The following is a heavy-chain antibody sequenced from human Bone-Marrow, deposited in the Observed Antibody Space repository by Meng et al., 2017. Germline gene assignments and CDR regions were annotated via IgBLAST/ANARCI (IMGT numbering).Heavy chain of an antibody. Sequence: SVKVSCKASGYTFTSYYMHWVRQAPGQGLEWMGGIIPIFGTANYAQKFQGRVTITADESTSTAYMELSSLRSEDTAVYYCASLNPYYYDSSRYAFDIWGQGTMVTVSS. CDR3: ASLNPYYYDSSRYAFDI. CDR2: IIPIFGTA. V-gene: IGHV1-69*13. CDR1: GYTFTSYY. D-gene: IGHD3-22*01. J-gene: IGHJ3*02.